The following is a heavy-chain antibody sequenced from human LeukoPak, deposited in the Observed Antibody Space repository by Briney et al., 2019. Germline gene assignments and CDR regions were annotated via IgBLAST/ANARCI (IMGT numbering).Heavy chain of an antibody. D-gene: IGHD5-24*01. Sequence: GGSLRLSCAASGFTFSSYSMNWVRQAPGKGLEWVSYISSSSSTIYYADSVKGRFTISRDNAKNSLYLQMNSLRAEDTAVYYCARDSSGRWLQRHDAFDIWGQGTMVTVSS. CDR2: ISSSSSTI. CDR3: ARDSSGRWLQRHDAFDI. CDR1: GFTFSSYS. V-gene: IGHV3-48*04. J-gene: IGHJ3*02.